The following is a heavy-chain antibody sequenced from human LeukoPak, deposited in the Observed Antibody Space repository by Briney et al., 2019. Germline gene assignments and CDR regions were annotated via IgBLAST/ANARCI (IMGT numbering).Heavy chain of an antibody. Sequence: GGSLRLSCAASGFSFSSYSMNWVRQAPGKGLEWVSYISYSSSSIYYADSVKGRFTISRDNAKSSLYLQMNSLRDEDTAVYCCARDPSSTGYYGLDYWGPGTLVTVSS. CDR3: ARDPSSTGYYGLDY. CDR1: GFSFSSYS. CDR2: ISYSSSSI. V-gene: IGHV3-48*02. D-gene: IGHD6-13*01. J-gene: IGHJ4*02.